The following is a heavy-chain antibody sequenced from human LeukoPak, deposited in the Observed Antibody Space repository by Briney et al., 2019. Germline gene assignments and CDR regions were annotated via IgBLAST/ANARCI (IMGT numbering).Heavy chain of an antibody. V-gene: IGHV1-46*01. D-gene: IGHD5-12*01. CDR2: INPSGGST. Sequence: ASVKVSCKASGYPFTGYYMHWVRQAPGQGLEWMGIINPSGGSTSYAQKFQGRVTMTRDMSTSTVYMELSSLRSEDTAVYYCARVSQNIVATIYYWGQGTLVTVSS. CDR3: ARVSQNIVATIYY. CDR1: GYPFTGYY. J-gene: IGHJ4*02.